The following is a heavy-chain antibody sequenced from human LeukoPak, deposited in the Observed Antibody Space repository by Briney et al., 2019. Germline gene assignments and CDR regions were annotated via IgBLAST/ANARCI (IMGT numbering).Heavy chain of an antibody. Sequence: PSETLSLTCTVSGGSISSSSYYWGWIRQPPGKGLEWIGSIYYSGSTYYNPSLKSRVTISVDTSKNQFSLKLSSVTAADTAVYYCARAPGVYYFDYWGQGTLVTVSS. CDR2: IYYSGST. V-gene: IGHV4-39*07. J-gene: IGHJ4*02. D-gene: IGHD3-10*01. CDR3: ARAPGVYYFDY. CDR1: GGSISSSSYY.